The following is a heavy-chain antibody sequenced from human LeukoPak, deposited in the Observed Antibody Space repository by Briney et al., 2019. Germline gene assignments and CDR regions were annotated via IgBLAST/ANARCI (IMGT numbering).Heavy chain of an antibody. CDR3: AGANSGYGFPYGMDV. CDR2: IYYSGST. Sequence: SETLSLTCTVSGGSISSYYWSWIRQPPGKGPEWIGYIYYSGSTNYNPSLKSRVTISVDTSKNQFSLKLSSVTAADTAVYYCAGANSGYGFPYGMDVWGQGTTVTVSS. D-gene: IGHD5-12*01. CDR1: GGSISSYY. V-gene: IGHV4-59*01. J-gene: IGHJ6*02.